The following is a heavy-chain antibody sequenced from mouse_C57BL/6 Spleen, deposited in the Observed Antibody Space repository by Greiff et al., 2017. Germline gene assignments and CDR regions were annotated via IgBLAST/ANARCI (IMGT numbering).Heavy chain of an antibody. D-gene: IGHD5-5*01. CDR3: AIVLPPYYYAMDY. CDR2: ISYDGSN. Sequence: EVQLVESGPGLVKPSQSLSLTCSVTGYSITSGYYWNWIRQFPGNKLEWMGYISYDGSNNYNPSLKNRISITRDTSKNQFFLKLNSVTTEDTATYYGAIVLPPYYYAMDYWGQGTSVTVSS. V-gene: IGHV3-6*01. J-gene: IGHJ4*01. CDR1: GYSITSGYY.